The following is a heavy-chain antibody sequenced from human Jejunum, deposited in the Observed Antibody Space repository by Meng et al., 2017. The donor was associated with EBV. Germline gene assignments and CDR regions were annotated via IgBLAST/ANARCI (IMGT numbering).Heavy chain of an antibody. J-gene: IGHJ4*02. Sequence: QVQLQGAGSGLVEPSQTLSLTCAVSGDSITRGAYLWSWIRQPPGKGLEWIGNIYHIGSTYYNPSLKSRVTISVDRSKDQFSLKLTSVTAADTAVYYCARGGPDFGDYVPFDYWGQGTLVTVSS. CDR1: GDSITRGAYL. V-gene: IGHV4-30-2*01. D-gene: IGHD4-17*01. CDR3: ARGGPDFGDYVPFDY. CDR2: IYHIGST.